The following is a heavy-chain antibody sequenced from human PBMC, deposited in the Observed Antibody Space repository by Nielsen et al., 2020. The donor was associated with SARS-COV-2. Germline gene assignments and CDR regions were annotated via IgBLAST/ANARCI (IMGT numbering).Heavy chain of an antibody. D-gene: IGHD3-10*01. Sequence: SLKISCAASGFTFDDYAMHWVRQAPGKGLEWVSGISWNSDSIGYADSVKGRFTISRDNAKNSLYLQMNSLRAEDTALYYCANLESGYYYGMDVWGQGTTVTVSS. J-gene: IGHJ6*02. V-gene: IGHV3-9*01. CDR2: ISWNSDSI. CDR1: GFTFDDYA. CDR3: ANLESGYYYGMDV.